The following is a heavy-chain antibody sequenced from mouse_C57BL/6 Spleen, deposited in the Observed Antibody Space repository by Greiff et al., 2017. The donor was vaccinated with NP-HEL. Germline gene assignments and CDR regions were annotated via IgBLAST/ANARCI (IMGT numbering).Heavy chain of an antibody. J-gene: IGHJ2*01. V-gene: IGHV1-18*01. CDR3: ARRDYGSSYVDY. CDR1: GYTFTDYN. Sequence: EVHLVESGPELVKPGASVKIPCKASGYTFTDYNMDWVKQSHGKSLEWIGDINPNNGGTIYNQKFKGKATLTVDKSSSTAYMELRSLTSEDTAVYYCARRDYGSSYVDYWGQGTTLTVSS. D-gene: IGHD1-1*01. CDR2: INPNNGGT.